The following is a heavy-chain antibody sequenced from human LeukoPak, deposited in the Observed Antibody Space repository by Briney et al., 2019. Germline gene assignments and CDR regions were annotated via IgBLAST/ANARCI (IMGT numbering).Heavy chain of an antibody. CDR2: IIPILGIA. J-gene: IGHJ4*02. D-gene: IGHD3-22*01. Sequence: GSSVKVSCKASGGTFSSYTISWVRQAPGQGLEWMGRIIPILGIANYAQKFQGRVTITADKSPSTAYMELSSLRSEDTAVYYCARSRSPYYYDSSGQYDLDYWGQGTLVTVSS. CDR1: GGTFSSYT. V-gene: IGHV1-69*02. CDR3: ARSRSPYYYDSSGQYDLDY.